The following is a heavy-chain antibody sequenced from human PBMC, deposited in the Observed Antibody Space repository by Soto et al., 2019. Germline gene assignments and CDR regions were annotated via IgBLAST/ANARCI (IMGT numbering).Heavy chain of an antibody. CDR3: ARDASSSSWSDYYYGMDV. J-gene: IGHJ6*02. Sequence: AWSLGLSCAAAGFTFSIYSMNWVRQAPGKGLQWVSYISSSSDTIYYADSLKCRFTISRGNAKNSLYLQRNSLRDEDTAVYYYARDASSSSWSDYYYGMDVWGQGTTDTVSS. CDR2: ISSSSDTI. CDR1: GFTFSIYS. V-gene: IGHV3-48*02. D-gene: IGHD6-13*01.